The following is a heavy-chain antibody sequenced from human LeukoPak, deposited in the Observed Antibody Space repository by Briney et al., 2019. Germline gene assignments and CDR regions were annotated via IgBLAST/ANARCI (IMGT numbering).Heavy chain of an antibody. CDR2: IYYSGST. Sequence: SETLSLTCTVSGGSISSYYWSWIRQPPGKGLEWTGYIYYSGSTNYNPSLKSRVTISVDTSKNQFSLKLSSVTAADTAVYYCARADSSGYLFDYWGQGTLVTVSS. CDR3: ARADSSGYLFDY. CDR1: GGSISSYY. V-gene: IGHV4-59*01. D-gene: IGHD3-22*01. J-gene: IGHJ4*02.